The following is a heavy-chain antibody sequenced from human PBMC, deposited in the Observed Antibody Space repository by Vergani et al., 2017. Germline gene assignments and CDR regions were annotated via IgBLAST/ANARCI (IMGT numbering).Heavy chain of an antibody. D-gene: IGHD1-26*01. V-gene: IGHV3-30*02. CDR1: GYTFGHFD. Sequence: QEQLLQSGGGVVQPGGSLRLSCIGSGYTFGHFDMHWVRQAPGKGLAWVAFIRYDGSNPQYIDSVKGRFTISRDNAKDTLFLQMNGLRPEETGTYFCAKKGGSLYYYGVDVWREGSKNTDSS. CDR3: AKKGGSLYYYGVDV. J-gene: IGHJ6*04. CDR2: IRYDGSNP.